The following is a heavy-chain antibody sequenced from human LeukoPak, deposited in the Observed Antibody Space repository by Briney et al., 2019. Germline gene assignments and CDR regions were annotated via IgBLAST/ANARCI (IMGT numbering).Heavy chain of an antibody. CDR3: ARGVYIAAAQYGF. CDR2: IHYGGST. Sequence: SETLSLTCTVSGGSISSSYWGWIRQPPGEGLEWIGYIHYGGSTTYNPSLKSRVTISVDASKKQFSLRLHSVTAADTAVYYCARGVYIAAAQYGFWGQGTLVTVSS. CDR1: GGSISSSY. J-gene: IGHJ4*02. D-gene: IGHD6-13*01. V-gene: IGHV4-59*01.